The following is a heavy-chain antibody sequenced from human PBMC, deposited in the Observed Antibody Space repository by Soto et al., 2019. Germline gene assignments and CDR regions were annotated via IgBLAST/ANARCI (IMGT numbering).Heavy chain of an antibody. CDR2: IYYSGST. CDR1: VGSISSGGYY. Sequence: QVQLQESGPGLLKPSQTLSLTCTVSVGSISSGGYYWSWIRQHPGKGLEWIGYIYYSGSTYYNPSLKSRVTISVDTSKNQFSMKLSSVTAADTAVYYCARDHAVQLNSGYFSWFDPWGQGTLVTVSS. CDR3: ARDHAVQLNSGYFSWFDP. J-gene: IGHJ5*02. D-gene: IGHD5-12*01. V-gene: IGHV4-31*03.